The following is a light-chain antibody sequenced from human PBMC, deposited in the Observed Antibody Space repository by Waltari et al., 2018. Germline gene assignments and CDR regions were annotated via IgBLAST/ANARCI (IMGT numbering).Light chain of an antibody. V-gene: IGLV2-23*02. CDR3: CSDAYAARI. CDR1: SSDVGSYDL. CDR2: EVN. J-gene: IGLJ2*01. Sequence: QSALTQPASVSGSPGQSITISCTGTSSDVGSYDLVSWYQLHPGKAPEVIIYEVNKRASGVSSLFSGSKSGNTASLTISGLQAGEEADDYCCSDAYAARIFGGGTKLTVL.